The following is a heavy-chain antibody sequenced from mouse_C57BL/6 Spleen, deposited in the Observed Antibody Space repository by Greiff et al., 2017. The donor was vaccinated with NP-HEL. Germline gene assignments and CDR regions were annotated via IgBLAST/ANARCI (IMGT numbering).Heavy chain of an antibody. CDR3: ARSDYDYAMDY. J-gene: IGHJ4*01. CDR2: FHPYNDDT. V-gene: IGHV1-47*01. CDR1: GYTFTTYP. Sequence: QVQLQQSGAELVKPGASVKMSCTASGYTFTTYPIEWMKQNHGKSLEWIGIFHPYNDDTKSNEKLNGKATLTVEKSSSTVYLELSRLTAEDTAVYYCARSDYDYAMDYWGQGTSVTVSS. D-gene: IGHD2-4*01.